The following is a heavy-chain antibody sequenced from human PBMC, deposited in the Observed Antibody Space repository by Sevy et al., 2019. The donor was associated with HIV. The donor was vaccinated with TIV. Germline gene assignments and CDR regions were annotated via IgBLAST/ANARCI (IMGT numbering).Heavy chain of an antibody. CDR3: TTDIAEAVQGELDY. J-gene: IGHJ4*02. Sequence: PGGSLRLSCAASGFTFRNAWMNWVRQAPGKGLEWVGHIKSKNDGETTDYVAPVKGRFTISRDDSKNTHYLQMNSLKIEDTAVYYCTTDIAEAVQGELDYWGQGTLVTVSS. CDR1: GFTFRNAW. V-gene: IGHV3-15*01. D-gene: IGHD6-19*01. CDR2: IKSKNDGETT.